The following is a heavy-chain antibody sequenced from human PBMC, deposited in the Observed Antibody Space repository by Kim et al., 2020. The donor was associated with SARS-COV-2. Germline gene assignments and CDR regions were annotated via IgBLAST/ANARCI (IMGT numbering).Heavy chain of an antibody. CDR1: GYTFTSYG. V-gene: IGHV1-18*01. Sequence: ASVKVSCKASGYTFTSYGISWVRQAPGQGLEWMGWISAYNGNTNYAQKLQGRVTMTTDTSTSTAYMELRSLRSDDTAVYYCARDSRSILWWNPLDYWGQGTLVTVSS. CDR3: ARDSRSILWWNPLDY. CDR2: ISAYNGNT. D-gene: IGHD2-21*01. J-gene: IGHJ4*02.